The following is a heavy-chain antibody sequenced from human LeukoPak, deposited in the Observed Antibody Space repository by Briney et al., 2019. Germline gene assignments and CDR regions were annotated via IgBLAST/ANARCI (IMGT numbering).Heavy chain of an antibody. Sequence: ASVKVSCKASGYTFTSYGISWVRQAPGQGLEWMGWISAYNGNTNYAQKLQGRVTMTTDTSTSTAYMELRSLRSDDTAVYYCARVTRVVGATPLDYWGQGTLVTVSS. V-gene: IGHV1-18*01. D-gene: IGHD1-26*01. CDR1: GYTFTSYG. CDR2: ISAYNGNT. CDR3: ARVTRVVGATPLDY. J-gene: IGHJ4*02.